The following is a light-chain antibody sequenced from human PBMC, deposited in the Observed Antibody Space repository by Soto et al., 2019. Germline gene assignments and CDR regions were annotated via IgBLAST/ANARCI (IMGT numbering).Light chain of an antibody. CDR3: AAWDDGLNGWV. J-gene: IGLJ3*02. V-gene: IGLV1-44*01. Sequence: QSVLTQPPSASGTPGQRVTISCSGTSSNIGSNNVNRYQQLPGTAPKLLIYNNNQRPSGVPDRFSGSKSATSASLAISGLQSEDEADYYCAAWDDGLNGWVFGGGTKVTVL. CDR2: NNN. CDR1: SSNIGSNN.